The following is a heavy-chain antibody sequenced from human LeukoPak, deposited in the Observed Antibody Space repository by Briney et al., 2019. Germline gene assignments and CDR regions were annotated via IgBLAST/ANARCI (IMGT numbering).Heavy chain of an antibody. V-gene: IGHV4-59*01. Sequence: SETLSLTCSVSGASINTYYWSWIRQPPGKGLEWIGYIHHSGSTNHNPSLKSRVTMSIDTSRNQFSLKLSSVTAADTAVYYCVSSWYEFDAFEIWGQGSMVTVSS. CDR2: IHHSGST. D-gene: IGHD6-13*01. CDR1: GASINTYY. J-gene: IGHJ3*02. CDR3: VSSWYEFDAFEI.